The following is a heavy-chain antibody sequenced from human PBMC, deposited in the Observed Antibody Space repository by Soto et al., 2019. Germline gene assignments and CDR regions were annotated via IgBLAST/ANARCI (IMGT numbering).Heavy chain of an antibody. CDR1: GGTFSSYA. Sequence: QVQLVQSGAEVMKPGSSVKVSCKASGGTFSSYAISWVRQAPGQGLEWMGGIIPIFGTADYAQKFQGRVTISPDESTSTASMELTSLRSEDTAVYYCAREPWDSSGYYLCYFDYWGQGTLVTVSS. CDR2: IIPIFGTA. J-gene: IGHJ4*02. D-gene: IGHD3-22*01. CDR3: AREPWDSSGYYLCYFDY. V-gene: IGHV1-69*01.